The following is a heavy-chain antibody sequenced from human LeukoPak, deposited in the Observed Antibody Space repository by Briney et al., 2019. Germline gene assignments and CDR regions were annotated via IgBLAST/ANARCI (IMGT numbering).Heavy chain of an antibody. CDR3: ARDEPLIVGAQDY. Sequence: ASVKVSCQASGYIFSNYDINWVRQATGQGLEWMGWMNPNSGTTGYAQKFQGRVTMTRNTSISTAYMELSSLRSDDTAVYYCARDEPLIVGAQDYWGQGTLVTVSS. V-gene: IGHV1-8*01. D-gene: IGHD1-26*01. J-gene: IGHJ4*02. CDR2: MNPNSGTT. CDR1: GYIFSNYD.